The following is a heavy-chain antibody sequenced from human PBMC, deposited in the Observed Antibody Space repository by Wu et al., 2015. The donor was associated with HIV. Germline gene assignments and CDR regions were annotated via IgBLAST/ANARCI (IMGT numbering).Heavy chain of an antibody. CDR3: AREKVDTAMVAGVDYYYYYMDV. Sequence: QVQLVQSGAEVKKPGASVKVSCKASGYTFTGYYMHWVRQAPGQGLEWMGWINPNSGGTNYAQKFQGRVTMTRDTSISTAYMELSRLRSDDTAVYYCAREKVDTAMVAGVDYYYYYMDVWGKGPRSPSP. J-gene: IGHJ6*03. D-gene: IGHD5-18*01. CDR1: GYTFTGYY. V-gene: IGHV1-2*02. CDR2: INPNSGGT.